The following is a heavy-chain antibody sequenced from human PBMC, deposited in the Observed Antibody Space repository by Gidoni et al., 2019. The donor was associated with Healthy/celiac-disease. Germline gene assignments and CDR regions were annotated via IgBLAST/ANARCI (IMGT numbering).Heavy chain of an antibody. CDR2: ISGSGGST. J-gene: IGHJ4*02. V-gene: IGHV3-23*01. CDR3: AKRQGTRGGFDY. CDR1: GFTFSSYA. Sequence: EVQLLESGGGLVQPGGSLSISCAASGFTFSSYAMSWVRQAPGKGLEWVSAISGSGGSTYYADSVQGRFTISRDNSKNPLYLQMNSLRAEDTAVYYCAKRQGTRGGFDYWGQGTLVTVSS. D-gene: IGHD3-10*01.